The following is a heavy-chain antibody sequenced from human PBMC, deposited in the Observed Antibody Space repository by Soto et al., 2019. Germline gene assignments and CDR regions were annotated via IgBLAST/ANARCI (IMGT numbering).Heavy chain of an antibody. CDR2: ISSSGSII. J-gene: IGHJ4*02. V-gene: IGHV3-48*03. Sequence: GGSLRLSCAASGFTFNSYEMNWVRQAPGKGLEWVSYISSSGSIIYYADSVKGRFTISRDNAENSLYLQMSSLRAEDTAVYYCAREAYSQSYAEFDSWGQRTLVTVSS. D-gene: IGHD1-26*01. CDR1: GFTFNSYE. CDR3: AREAYSQSYAEFDS.